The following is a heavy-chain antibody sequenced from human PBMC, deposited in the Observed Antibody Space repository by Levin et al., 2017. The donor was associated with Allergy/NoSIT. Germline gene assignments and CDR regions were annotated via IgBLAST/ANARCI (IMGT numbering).Heavy chain of an antibody. Sequence: SETLSLTCTVSGGSISSYYWSWIRQPAGKGLEWIGRIYTSGSTNYNPSLKSRVTMSVDTSKNQFSLKLSSVTAADTAVYYCARVRGYSGYEVLGRWYFDRWGRGTLVTVSS. V-gene: IGHV4-4*07. CDR2: IYTSGST. CDR1: GGSISSYY. D-gene: IGHD5-12*01. CDR3: ARVRGYSGYEVLGRWYFDR. J-gene: IGHJ2*01.